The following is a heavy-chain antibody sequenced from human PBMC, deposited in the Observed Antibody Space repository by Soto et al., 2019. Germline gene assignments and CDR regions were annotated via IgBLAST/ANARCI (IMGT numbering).Heavy chain of an antibody. D-gene: IGHD1-1*01. J-gene: IGHJ5*02. Sequence: SGTPSLSCAVSGASMWGFYWGWIRKSAGKGLEWIGRIYATGTTDYNPSLKSRVMMSVDTSKKQFSLKLRSVTAADTAVYYCVRDGTKTLRDWFDPWGQG. CDR2: IYATGTT. V-gene: IGHV4-4*07. CDR1: GASMWGFY. CDR3: VRDGTKTLRDWFDP.